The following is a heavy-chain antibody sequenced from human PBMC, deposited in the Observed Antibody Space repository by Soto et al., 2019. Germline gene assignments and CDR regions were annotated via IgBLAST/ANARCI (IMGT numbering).Heavy chain of an antibody. CDR1: GGYISSGGYS. D-gene: IGHD3-3*01. CDR2: IYHSGST. Sequence: PSETLSLTCAVSGGYISSGGYSWSWIRQPPGKGLEWIGYIYHSGSTYYNPSLKSRVTISVDRSKNQFSLKLSSVTAADTAVYYCARVSVSGYDHRFDYWGQGTLVTVSS. J-gene: IGHJ4*02. CDR3: ARVSVSGYDHRFDY. V-gene: IGHV4-30-2*01.